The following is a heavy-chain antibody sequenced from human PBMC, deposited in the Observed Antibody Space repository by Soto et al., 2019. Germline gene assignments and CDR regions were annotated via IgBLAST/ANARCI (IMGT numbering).Heavy chain of an antibody. Sequence: EVQLVESGGGLVKPGGSLRLSCAASGFTFSNAWMSWVRQAPGKGLEWVGRIKSKTDGGTTDYAAPVKGRFTISRDDSKNTLYLQMNSLKTEDTAVYYCTTGGENSSSWYYWVYYYYGMDVWGQGTTVTVSS. D-gene: IGHD6-13*01. CDR1: GFTFSNAW. CDR2: IKSKTDGGTT. CDR3: TTGGENSSSWYYWVYYYYGMDV. V-gene: IGHV3-15*01. J-gene: IGHJ6*02.